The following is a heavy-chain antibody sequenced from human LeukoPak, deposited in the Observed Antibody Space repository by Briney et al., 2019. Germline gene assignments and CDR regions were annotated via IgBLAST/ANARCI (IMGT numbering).Heavy chain of an antibody. D-gene: IGHD3-10*02. Sequence: SETLSLTCTVSGGSISSSSYYWGCIRQPPGKGLEWIGSIYYSGTTYYNPSLKSRVTISVDTSKNQFSLILSSVTAADTAVYYCARQGVFGRYYFDYWGQGTLVTVSS. J-gene: IGHJ4*02. CDR1: GGSISSSSYY. CDR3: ARQGVFGRYYFDY. CDR2: IYYSGTT. V-gene: IGHV4-39*01.